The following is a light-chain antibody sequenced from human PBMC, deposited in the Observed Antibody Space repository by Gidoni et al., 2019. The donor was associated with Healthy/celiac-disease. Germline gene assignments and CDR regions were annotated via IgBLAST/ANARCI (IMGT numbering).Light chain of an antibody. Sequence: IQMTQPPSTLSASVAVRSTITCPASQSISRRLARYQQQPGRAPKLLIYKESSLESGVPSRFSGSGSGTEFTLTISSLQHDDFATYYCQQYNSYSPVTFGGGTKVEIK. V-gene: IGKV1-5*03. J-gene: IGKJ4*01. CDR2: KES. CDR3: QQYNSYSPVT. CDR1: QSISRR.